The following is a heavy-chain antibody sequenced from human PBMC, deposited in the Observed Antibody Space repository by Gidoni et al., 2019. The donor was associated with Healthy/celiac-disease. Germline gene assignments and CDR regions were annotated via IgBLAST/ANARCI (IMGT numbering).Heavy chain of an antibody. Sequence: QVQLVESGGGVVQPGRSLRHSCAARGFTFSSYVTHVVRQAPGKGLEWVAGLWYDGSNKYYADSLKGRFTISRDNSKNTLYLQMNSLRAEDTAVYYCARAVSYYYYMDVWGKGTTVTVSS. CDR2: LWYDGSNK. CDR3: ARAVSYYYYMDV. J-gene: IGHJ6*03. CDR1: GFTFSSYV. V-gene: IGHV3-33*08.